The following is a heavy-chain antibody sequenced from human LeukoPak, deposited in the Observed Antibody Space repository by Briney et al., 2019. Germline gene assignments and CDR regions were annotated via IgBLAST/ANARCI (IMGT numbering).Heavy chain of an antibody. J-gene: IGHJ5*02. Sequence: GASVKVSCKASGYTFTSYDINWVRQTTGQGLEWMGWMNPNSGNTGYAQRFQGRVTITRNTSISTAYMELSSLRSDDTAVYYCARDHYSNYGFGWFDPWGQGTLVTVSS. V-gene: IGHV1-8*03. CDR3: ARDHYSNYGFGWFDP. CDR1: GYTFTSYD. CDR2: MNPNSGNT. D-gene: IGHD4-11*01.